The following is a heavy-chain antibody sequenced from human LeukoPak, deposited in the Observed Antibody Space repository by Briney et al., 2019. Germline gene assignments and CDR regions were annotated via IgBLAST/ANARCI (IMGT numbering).Heavy chain of an antibody. CDR1: GYTFTSYA. CDR3: ARDSGLSGFRGWTGAFDI. Sequence: GASVKVSCKASGYTFTSYAMHWVRQAPGQRLEWMGWINAGNGNTKYSQKFQGRVTITRDTSASTAYMELSSLRSEDTAVYYCARDSGLSGFRGWTGAFDIWGQGTMVTVSS. J-gene: IGHJ3*02. V-gene: IGHV1-3*01. CDR2: INAGNGNT. D-gene: IGHD3-10*01.